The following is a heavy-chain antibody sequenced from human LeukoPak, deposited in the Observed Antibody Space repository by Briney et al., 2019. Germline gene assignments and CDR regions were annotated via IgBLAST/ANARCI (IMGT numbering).Heavy chain of an antibody. CDR3: ARGGVNYWNPRY. CDR2: LYSDDTT. CDR1: GFTVSGFY. V-gene: IGHV3-53*01. D-gene: IGHD1-1*01. Sequence: GGSLRLSCVASGFTVSGFYMSWVRQAPGKGLEWVSLLYSDDTTFYADSVEGRFTISRKDSTNTIYLQMNSLRVEDTALYYRARGGVNYWNPRYWGQGTLVTVSS. J-gene: IGHJ4*02.